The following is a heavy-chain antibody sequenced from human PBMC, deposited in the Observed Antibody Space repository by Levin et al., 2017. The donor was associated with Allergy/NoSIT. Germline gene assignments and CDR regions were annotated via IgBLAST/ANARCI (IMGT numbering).Heavy chain of an antibody. CDR3: ARGRGSGLHYFDY. J-gene: IGHJ4*02. D-gene: IGHD6-19*01. Sequence: GGSLRLSCVASGFTFSSYWMHWVRQAPGKGLVWVSRINTYENSTSYAAYVRGRFTISRDNAKNTLYLQMNSLRAEDTAVYYCARGRGSGLHYFDYWGRGTLVTVSS. V-gene: IGHV3-74*01. CDR2: INTYENST. CDR1: GFTFSSYW.